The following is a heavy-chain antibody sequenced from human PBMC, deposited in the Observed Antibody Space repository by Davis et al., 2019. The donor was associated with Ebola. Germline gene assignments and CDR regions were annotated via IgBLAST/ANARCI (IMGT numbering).Heavy chain of an antibody. CDR2: IVVGSGNT. CDR1: GFTFTSSA. J-gene: IGHJ3*02. D-gene: IGHD3-22*01. V-gene: IGHV1-58*01. Sequence: SVKVSCKASGFTFTSSAVQWVRQARGQRLEWIGWIVVGSGNTNYAQKFQERVTITRDMSTSTAYMELSSLRSEDTAVYYCAKDGKQGSGYRNAFDIWGQGTMVTVSS. CDR3: AKDGKQGSGYRNAFDI.